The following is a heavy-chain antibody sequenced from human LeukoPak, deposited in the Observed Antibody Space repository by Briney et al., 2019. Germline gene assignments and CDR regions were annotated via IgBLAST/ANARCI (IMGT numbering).Heavy chain of an antibody. Sequence: ETLSLTCTVSGGSISSYYWSWIRQPPGKGLEWVSSISSSSSYIYYADSVKGRFTISRDNAKNSLYLQMNSLRAEDTAVYYCAKEGDMGSSGWYSNWFDPWGQGTLVTVSS. CDR2: ISSSSSYI. J-gene: IGHJ5*02. D-gene: IGHD6-19*01. CDR3: AKEGDMGSSGWYSNWFDP. CDR1: GGSISSYY. V-gene: IGHV3-21*01.